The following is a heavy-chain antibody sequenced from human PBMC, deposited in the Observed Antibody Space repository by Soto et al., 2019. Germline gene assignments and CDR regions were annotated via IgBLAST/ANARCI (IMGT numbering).Heavy chain of an antibody. D-gene: IGHD2-2*01. CDR2: INPNSGGT. V-gene: IGHV1-2*04. CDR3: ARGGLVVVPAAKTDLDP. CDR1: GYTFTGYY. J-gene: IGHJ5*02. Sequence: QVQLVQSGAEVEKPGASVKVSCKASGYTFTGYYMHWVRQAPGQGLEWMGWINPNSGGTHYAQNFQDWVTMTRDTSISTAYMELSRLRSDDTAVYYCARGGLVVVPAAKTDLDPWGQGTLVTVSS.